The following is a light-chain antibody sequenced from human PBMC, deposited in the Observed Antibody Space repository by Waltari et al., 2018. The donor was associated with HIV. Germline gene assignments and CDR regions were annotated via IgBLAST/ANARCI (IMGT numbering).Light chain of an antibody. Sequence: QSALTQPRSVSGSPGPSVTLPCTGTSSDVGGYNFVSWYQQHPGKAPKPVIYDVSKWPSGVPDRFSGSKSGNTASLTISGLQAEDEADYYCCSYTGSYTWVFGGGTELTVL. V-gene: IGLV2-11*01. CDR2: DVS. J-gene: IGLJ3*02. CDR3: CSYTGSYTWV. CDR1: SSDVGGYNF.